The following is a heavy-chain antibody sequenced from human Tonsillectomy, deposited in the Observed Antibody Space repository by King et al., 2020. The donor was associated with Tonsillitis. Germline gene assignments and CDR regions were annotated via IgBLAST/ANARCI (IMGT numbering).Heavy chain of an antibody. D-gene: IGHD3-10*01. CDR1: KFIFSSYW. J-gene: IGHJ4*02. CDR2: INQDGSET. Sequence: QLVQSGGGLVQPGGSLRLSCTASKFIFSSYWMSWVRQAPGKGLEWVANINQDGSETYYVDSVKGRFFISRDNAKDSLYLLVNRLRDEDTAIYYCARHSSGLDYWGLGTLVTVSS. V-gene: IGHV3-7*01. CDR3: ARHSSGLDY.